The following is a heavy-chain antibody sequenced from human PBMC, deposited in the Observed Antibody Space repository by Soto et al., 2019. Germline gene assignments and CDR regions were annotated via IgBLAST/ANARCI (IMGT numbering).Heavy chain of an antibody. J-gene: IGHJ5*02. CDR2: TAHRGST. CDR3: AAVPLTSGVVSGRFDP. CDR1: GDSLSRDKW. D-gene: IGHD3-3*01. V-gene: IGHV4-4*02. Sequence: QVHLQESGPRLVRPSGTLVLTCAVSGDSLSRDKWWTWVRQPPGKGLEWIGETAHRGSTHYSPSFKSRLSLSVDTTKTQFSLRLTSVTAADAAVYYCAAVPLTSGVVSGRFDPWGQGIKVTVSS.